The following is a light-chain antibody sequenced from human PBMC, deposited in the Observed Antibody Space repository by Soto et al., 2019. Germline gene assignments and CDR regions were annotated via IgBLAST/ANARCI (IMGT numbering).Light chain of an antibody. V-gene: IGKV1-12*01. J-gene: IGKJ1*01. CDR2: AAS. CDR3: LQVKNFPRT. Sequence: DIQMTQAPSSVSASVGDRVTITCRASQDINNRVAWFQQRPGRAPKYLIQAASILQSGFPSRFSAPGSGTDVTLTIDSLQPEDFATYYCLQVKNFPRTFGQGTKLEIK. CDR1: QDINNR.